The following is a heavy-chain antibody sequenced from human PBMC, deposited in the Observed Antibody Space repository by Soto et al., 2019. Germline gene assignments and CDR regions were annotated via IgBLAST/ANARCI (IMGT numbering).Heavy chain of an antibody. CDR3: AKDSRSGSLDY. CDR2: ISYDGSNK. Sequence: GGSLRLSCAASGFTFSSYGMHWVRQAPGKGLEWVAVISYDGSNKYYADSVKGRFTISRDNSKNTLYLQMNSLRAEDTAVYYCAKDSRSGSLDYWGQGTLVTVSS. J-gene: IGHJ4*02. V-gene: IGHV3-30*18. D-gene: IGHD3-10*01. CDR1: GFTFSSYG.